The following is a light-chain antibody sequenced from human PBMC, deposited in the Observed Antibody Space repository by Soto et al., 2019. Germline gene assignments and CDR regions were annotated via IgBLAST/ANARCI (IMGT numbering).Light chain of an antibody. CDR1: SSDVVGYNY. V-gene: IGLV2-14*01. CDR2: EVS. J-gene: IGLJ2*01. CDR3: GSYTSSRILT. Sequence: QSDLTQPASVSASPGQSITISCTGASSDVVGYNYVSWYQQYPGRAPTLMIYEVSHRPSGVSHRFSGSKSGNTASLTISGVQAEDEAHYHCGSYTSSRILTFGGGTKVTVL.